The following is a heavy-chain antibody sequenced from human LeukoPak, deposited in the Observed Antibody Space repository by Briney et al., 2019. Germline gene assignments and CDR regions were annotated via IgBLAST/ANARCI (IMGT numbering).Heavy chain of an antibody. Sequence: SETLSLTCTVSGTFISHYHWSWFRQSAGKGLEWIGLMYSSGSSNYSPSLKRRLTISPDIYKNQFSLRLSSVTAADTAVYYCARVLCVSNGICYAFDIWGQGTTVIVSS. CDR1: GTFISHYH. J-gene: IGHJ3*02. CDR2: MYSSGSS. CDR3: ARVLCVSNGICYAFDI. V-gene: IGHV4-4*07. D-gene: IGHD2-8*01.